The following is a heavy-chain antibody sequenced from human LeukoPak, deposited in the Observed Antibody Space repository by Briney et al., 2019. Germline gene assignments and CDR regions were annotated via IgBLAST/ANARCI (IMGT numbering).Heavy chain of an antibody. CDR3: ASNYYDSSGYYHPFDY. J-gene: IGHJ4*02. Sequence: GGSLRLSCAASGISFRSYGMHWVRQAPGKGLEWVTFIWYDASNKYYADSVKGRFTISRDNSKNTLYLQMNSLRAEDTAVYYCASNYYDSSGYYHPFDYWGQGTLVTVSS. CDR1: GISFRSYG. D-gene: IGHD3-22*01. CDR2: IWYDASNK. V-gene: IGHV3-30*02.